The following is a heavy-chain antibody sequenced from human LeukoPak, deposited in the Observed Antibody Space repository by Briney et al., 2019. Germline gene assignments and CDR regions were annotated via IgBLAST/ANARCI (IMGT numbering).Heavy chain of an antibody. D-gene: IGHD6-13*01. CDR3: AKGIAAATLGYFDY. Sequence: PGGSLRLSCAASGFTFSSYAVSWVRQAPGKGLEWVSAISGSGGSTYYADSVKGRFTISRDNSKNTLYLQMNSLGAEDTAVYYCAKGIAAATLGYFDYWGQGTLVTVSS. V-gene: IGHV3-23*01. J-gene: IGHJ4*02. CDR1: GFTFSSYA. CDR2: ISGSGGST.